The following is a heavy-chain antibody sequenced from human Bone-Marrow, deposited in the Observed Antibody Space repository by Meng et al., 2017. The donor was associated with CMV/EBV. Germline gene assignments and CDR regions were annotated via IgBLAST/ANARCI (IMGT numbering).Heavy chain of an antibody. D-gene: IGHD3-22*01. J-gene: IGHJ4*02. CDR3: AKDASHMYYYDSGGYRGPYYFDF. CDR2: ISYEGSND. Sequence: GGSLRLSCVASELTLSSYAMHWVRQAPGKGLEWVAVISYEGSNDYYADSVKGRFTISRDNSKNTLYLQMNSLRAEDTAVYYCAKDASHMYYYDSGGYRGPYYFDFWGQGTLVTVSS. CDR1: ELTLSSYA. V-gene: IGHV3-30*04.